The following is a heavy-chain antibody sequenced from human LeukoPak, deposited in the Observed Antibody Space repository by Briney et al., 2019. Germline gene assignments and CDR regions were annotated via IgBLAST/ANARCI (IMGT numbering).Heavy chain of an antibody. CDR2: ISASGRTT. Sequence: GASLRLSSAAAGFTFSSYAMSWVRQAPGKGLEWVSHISASGRTTDYADSVKGRFTISRDNSKNTVYLQMNSLRAEDTAVYYCAKLCSGGSCYWNYWGQGSLVTVSS. J-gene: IGHJ4*02. V-gene: IGHV3-23*01. CDR1: GFTFSSYA. CDR3: AKLCSGGSCYWNY. D-gene: IGHD2-15*01.